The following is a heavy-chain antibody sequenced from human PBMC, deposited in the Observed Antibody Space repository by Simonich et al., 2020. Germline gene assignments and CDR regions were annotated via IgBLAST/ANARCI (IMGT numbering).Heavy chain of an antibody. V-gene: IGHV3-23*01. D-gene: IGHD1-7*01. CDR2: ISGSGGST. CDR3: AKRSGVSITGTFDY. CDR1: GFTFSSYA. Sequence: EVQLLESGGGLVQPGGSLRLSCAASGFTFSSYAMRWVRQAPGEGLEWVSSISGSGGSTYYADSGKGRFTISRDNSKNTLYLQMNSLRAEDTAVYYCAKRSGVSITGTFDYWGQGTLVTVSS. J-gene: IGHJ4*02.